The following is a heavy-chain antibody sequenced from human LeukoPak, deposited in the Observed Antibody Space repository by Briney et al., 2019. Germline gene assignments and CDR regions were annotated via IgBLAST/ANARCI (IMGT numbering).Heavy chain of an antibody. CDR1: GFTFKTSG. CDR3: ARESGATKIGQLLNY. Sequence: GGSLRLSCTASGFTFKTSGMHWVRQAPGKGLEWVGFIQYDETEIYSADSVKGRFTFSRDNFKSTLYLQMNSLRTEDSAVYYCARESGATKIGQLLNYWGQGTLVSVSS. J-gene: IGHJ4*02. V-gene: IGHV3-30*02. CDR2: IQYDETEI. D-gene: IGHD3-10*01.